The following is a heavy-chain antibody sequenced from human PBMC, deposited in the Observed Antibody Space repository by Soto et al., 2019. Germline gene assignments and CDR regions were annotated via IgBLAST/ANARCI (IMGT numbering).Heavy chain of an antibody. J-gene: IGHJ4*02. V-gene: IGHV4-34*01. CDR1: GGSFSGYY. CDR3: ARGGRYYYDSSGPY. Sequence: QVQLQQWGAGLLKPSETLSLTCAVYGGSFSGYYWSWIRQPPGKGLEWIGEINHSGSTNYNPSLKSRVTIAVDTSKNQFSLKLSSVTAADTAVYYCARGGRYYYDSSGPYWGQGTLVTVSS. CDR2: INHSGST. D-gene: IGHD3-22*01.